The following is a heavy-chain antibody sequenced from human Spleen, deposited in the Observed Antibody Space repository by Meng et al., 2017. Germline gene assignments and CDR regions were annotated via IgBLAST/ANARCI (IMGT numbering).Heavy chain of an antibody. CDR2: INPNSGDT. Sequence: QVQLVQAGAEVKKPGASVKVSCKASGYTFTGYYMHWVRQAPGQGLEWMGWINPNSGDTNYAQKFRGRVTMTRDTSISTAYMELSSLRSDDTAVYYCASVSINWYWGYWGQGTLVTVSS. D-gene: IGHD6-13*01. CDR1: GYTFTGYY. J-gene: IGHJ4*02. CDR3: ASVSINWYWGY. V-gene: IGHV1-2*02.